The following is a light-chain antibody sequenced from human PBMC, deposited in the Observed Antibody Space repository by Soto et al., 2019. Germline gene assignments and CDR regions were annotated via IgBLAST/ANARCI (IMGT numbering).Light chain of an antibody. J-gene: IGKJ1*01. V-gene: IGKV3-15*01. CDR2: DAS. Sequence: EIVMTQSPATLSVSPGEGATLSCRASQSVSSNLAWYQLKPGQAPRLLIYDASTRATGIPARFSGSGSGTEFTLTISSLQPEDFAVYYCQQYNNWPRTFGQGTKVEIK. CDR1: QSVSSN. CDR3: QQYNNWPRT.